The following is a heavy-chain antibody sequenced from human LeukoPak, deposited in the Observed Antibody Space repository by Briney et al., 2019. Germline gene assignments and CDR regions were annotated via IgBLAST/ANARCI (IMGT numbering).Heavy chain of an antibody. D-gene: IGHD3-10*01. CDR1: GDSISSSDSY. CDR2: KHHSGYA. J-gene: IGHJ5*02. CDR3: ARDKSTVRGAVRFPNCFDP. V-gene: IGHV4-39*07. Sequence: NTSETLSLTCTVSGDSISSSDSYWGWIRQPPGKGLEWIGTKHHSGYAYYNSSLKSRFTISVDTSKNQFSLNLRSVTAADTAVYYCARDKSTVRGAVRFPNCFDPWGQGTLVTVSS.